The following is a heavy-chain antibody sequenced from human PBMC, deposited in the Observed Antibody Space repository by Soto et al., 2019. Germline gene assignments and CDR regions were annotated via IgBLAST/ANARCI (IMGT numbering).Heavy chain of an antibody. Sequence: ASVMASCKEPGEPCTNYAMHWVRQAPGQRLEWMGWINAGNGNTKYSQKFQGRVTITRDTSASTAYMELISLRSQDTAVYYCRRGSGLNSLDPWG. V-gene: IGHV1-3*01. CDR2: INAGNGNT. D-gene: IGHD3-10*01. CDR1: GEPCTNYA. J-gene: IGHJ5*02. CDR3: RRGSGLNSLDP.